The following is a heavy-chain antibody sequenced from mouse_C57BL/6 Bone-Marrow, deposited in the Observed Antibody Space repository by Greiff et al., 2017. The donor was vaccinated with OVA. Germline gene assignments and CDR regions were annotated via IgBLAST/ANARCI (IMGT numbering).Heavy chain of an antibody. CDR2: ISNLAYSI. D-gene: IGHD1-1*02. J-gene: IGHJ1*03. CDR1: GFTFSDYG. V-gene: IGHV5-15*01. CDR3: ARHGGSSYWYFDV. Sequence: EVKLMESGGGLVQPGGSLKLSCAASGFTFSDYGMAWVRQAPRKGPEWVAFISNLAYSIYYADTVTGRFTISRENAKNTLYLKLSSLRSEDTAMYYCARHGGSSYWYFDVWGTGTTVTVSS.